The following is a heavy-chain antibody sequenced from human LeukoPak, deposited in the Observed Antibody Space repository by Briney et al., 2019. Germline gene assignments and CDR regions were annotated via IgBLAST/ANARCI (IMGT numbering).Heavy chain of an antibody. CDR2: IHYSGIT. Sequence: SETLSLTCTVSGGSISSDYWSWIRQPPEKGLEWIGYIHYSGITNYNPSLKSRVTISVDTSKNQFSLKLSSVTAADTAVYYCARLLRHYGDPIGPYDYWGQGTLVTVSS. J-gene: IGHJ4*02. CDR3: ARLLRHYGDPIGPYDY. D-gene: IGHD4-17*01. CDR1: GGSISSDY. V-gene: IGHV4-59*01.